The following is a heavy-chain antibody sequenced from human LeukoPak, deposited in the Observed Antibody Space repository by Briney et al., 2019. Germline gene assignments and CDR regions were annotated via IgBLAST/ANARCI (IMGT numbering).Heavy chain of an antibody. CDR2: INHSGST. V-gene: IGHV4-34*01. CDR1: GGSFSGYY. Sequence: SETLSLTCAVYGGSFSGYYWSWIRQPPGKGLEWIGEINHSGSTNYNPSLKSRVTISVDTSKNQFSLKLSSVTAADTAVYYCARRGRSGSDAFDIWGQGTMVTVSS. J-gene: IGHJ3*02. D-gene: IGHD3-3*01. CDR3: ARRGRSGSDAFDI.